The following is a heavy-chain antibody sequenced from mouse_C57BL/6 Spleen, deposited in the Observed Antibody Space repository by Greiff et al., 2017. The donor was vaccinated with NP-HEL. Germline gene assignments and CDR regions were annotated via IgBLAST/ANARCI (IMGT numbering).Heavy chain of an antibody. CDR3: AREKAYYYGSSYDFDY. Sequence: EVKLMESGPGLVKPSQSLSLTCSVTGYSITSGYYWNWIRQFPGNKLEWMGYISYDGSNNYNPSLKNRISITRDTSKNQFFLKLNSVTTEDTATYYCAREKAYYYGSSYDFDYWGQGTTLTVSS. CDR1: GYSITSGYY. CDR2: ISYDGSN. J-gene: IGHJ2*01. D-gene: IGHD1-1*01. V-gene: IGHV3-6*01.